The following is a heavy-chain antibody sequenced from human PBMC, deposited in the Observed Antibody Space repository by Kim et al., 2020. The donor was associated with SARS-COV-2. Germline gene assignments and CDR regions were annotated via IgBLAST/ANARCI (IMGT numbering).Heavy chain of an antibody. J-gene: IGHJ4*02. V-gene: IGHV4-39*01. CDR1: GGSISSSSYY. CDR3: ASRLPYYYDSSGYYYDLSSDY. D-gene: IGHD3-22*01. Sequence: SETLSLTCTVSGGSISSSSYYWGWIRQPPGKGLEWIGSIYYSGSTYYNPSLKSRVTISVDTSKNQFSLKLSSVTAADTAVYYCASRLPYYYDSSGYYYDLSSDYWGQGTLVTVSS. CDR2: IYYSGST.